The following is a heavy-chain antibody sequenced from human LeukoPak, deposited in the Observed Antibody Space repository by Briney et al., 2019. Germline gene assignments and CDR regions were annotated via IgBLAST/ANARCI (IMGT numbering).Heavy chain of an antibody. J-gene: IGHJ6*03. V-gene: IGHV4-59*01. D-gene: IGHD7-27*01. CDR3: ARYSKLGIDYYYYMDV. CDR2: VYYSGST. Sequence: SETLSLTCTVSGGSISSYYWSWIRQPPGKGLEWIGYVYYSGSTNYNPSLKSRVTISVDTSKNQFSLKLSSVTAADTAVYYCARYSKLGIDYYYYMDVWGKGTTVTVSS. CDR1: GGSISSYY.